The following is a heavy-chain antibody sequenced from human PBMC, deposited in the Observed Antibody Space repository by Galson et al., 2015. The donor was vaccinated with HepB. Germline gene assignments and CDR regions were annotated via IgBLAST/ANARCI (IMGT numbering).Heavy chain of an antibody. J-gene: IGHJ3*02. CDR1: GFTFSRHT. CDR2: VSTNGATI. Sequence: SLRLSCAASGFTFSRHTMSWVQQTPGQGLQWISYVSTNGATIHYADSVQGRFTVARDNAKNTMFLQMNSLRAEDTAVYYCATVLFGSGAYWTFEIWGPGTLVTVSS. V-gene: IGHV3-48*04. CDR3: ATVLFGSGAYWTFEI. D-gene: IGHD2-15*01.